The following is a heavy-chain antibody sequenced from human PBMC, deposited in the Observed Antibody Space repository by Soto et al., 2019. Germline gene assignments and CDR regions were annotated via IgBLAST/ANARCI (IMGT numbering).Heavy chain of an antibody. CDR2: IKQDGSEK. Sequence: GGSLRLSCVASGFAFSNYWMTWVRQAPGKGLEWVANIKQDGSEKLYVGSVKGRFTVSRDNAENSLHLDMNSLRAEDTAVYYCARRMTAVTIIDYWGQGTLVTVSS. CDR3: ARRMTAVTIIDY. CDR1: GFAFSNYW. J-gene: IGHJ4*02. V-gene: IGHV3-7*03. D-gene: IGHD4-17*01.